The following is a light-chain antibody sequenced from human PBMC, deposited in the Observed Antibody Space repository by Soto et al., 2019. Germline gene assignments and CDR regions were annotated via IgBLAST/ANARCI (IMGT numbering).Light chain of an antibody. CDR2: GDS. V-gene: IGKV3-11*01. Sequence: EIVLTQSPGTLSLSPGERATLSCRASQTVSSTLAWYQQKPGQTPRLLVYGDSNRATGIPARFSGSGSGTEFTLTISRIPSEAFAVYYCQQSSKWPLTFGGGTKVEIK. J-gene: IGKJ4*01. CDR1: QTVSST. CDR3: QQSSKWPLT.